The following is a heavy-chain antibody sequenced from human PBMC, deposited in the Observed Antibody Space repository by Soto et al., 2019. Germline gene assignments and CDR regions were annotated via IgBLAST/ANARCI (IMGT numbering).Heavy chain of an antibody. CDR2: INHSGST. J-gene: IGHJ4*02. V-gene: IGHV4-34*01. D-gene: IGHD4-17*01. Sequence: SETLSLTCAVYGGSFSGYYWSWIRQPPGKGLEWIGEINHSGSTNYNPSLKSRVTISVDTSKNQFSLKLSSVTAADTDVYYCARICFRLRCPFDYWGQGTLVTVSS. CDR3: ARICFRLRCPFDY. CDR1: GGSFSGYY.